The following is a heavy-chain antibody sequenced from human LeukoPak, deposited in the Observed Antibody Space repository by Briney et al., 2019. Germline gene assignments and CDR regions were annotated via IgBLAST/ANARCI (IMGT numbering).Heavy chain of an antibody. CDR2: ISGSGGST. CDR1: GFTFSSYG. CDR3: AKDREDVFDY. V-gene: IGHV3-23*01. Sequence: PGGTLRLSCAASGFTFSSYGMSWVRQAPGKGLEWVSAISGSGGSTYYADSVKGRFTISRDNSKNTLYLQMNSLRAEDTAVYYCAKDREDVFDYWGQGTLVTVSS. J-gene: IGHJ4*02.